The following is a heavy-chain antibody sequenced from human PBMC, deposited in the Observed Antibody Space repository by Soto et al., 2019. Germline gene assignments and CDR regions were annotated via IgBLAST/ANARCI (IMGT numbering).Heavy chain of an antibody. CDR1: GFTFSSYG. CDR3: SGGPQQLGYNWFDP. J-gene: IGHJ5*02. V-gene: IGHV3-33*01. D-gene: IGHD6-6*01. Sequence: GGSLRLSCAASGFTFSSYGMHWVRQAPGKGLEWVAVIWCDGSNKYYADSGKGRFTISRDNSKNTLYLQMNSLRAEDTAVYYCSGGPQQLGYNWFDPWGQGTLVTVSS. CDR2: IWCDGSNK.